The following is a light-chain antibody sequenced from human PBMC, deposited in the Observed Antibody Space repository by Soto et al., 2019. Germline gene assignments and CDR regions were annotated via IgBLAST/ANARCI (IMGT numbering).Light chain of an antibody. CDR2: GAS. J-gene: IGKJ2*01. V-gene: IGKV3-20*01. CDR1: QTVSSAY. CDR3: QQYGSSPLYS. Sequence: DIVLTQSPGTLSLSPGERVTLSCRTSQTVSSAYLAWYKQKPGQAPRLLIYGASSRATGIPDRFSGSGSGTDFTLTISMLEPEDSAVYYCQQYGSSPLYSFGQGTKLEIK.